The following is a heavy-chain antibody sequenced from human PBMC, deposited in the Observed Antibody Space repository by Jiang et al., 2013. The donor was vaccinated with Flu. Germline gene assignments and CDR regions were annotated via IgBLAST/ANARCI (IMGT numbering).Heavy chain of an antibody. CDR3: AKRAYESRGCVDY. Sequence: QLLESGGGLVQPGGSLRLSCAASGFTFSSHAMSWVRQAPGKGLEWVSTMSGSAGTTYYADSVKGRFTISRDNSKNSLYLQMNSLRAEDTAVYYCAKRAYESRGCVDYWGQGTLVTVSS. V-gene: IGHV3-23*01. CDR2: MSGSAGTT. J-gene: IGHJ4*02. CDR1: GFTFSSHA. D-gene: IGHD3-22*01.